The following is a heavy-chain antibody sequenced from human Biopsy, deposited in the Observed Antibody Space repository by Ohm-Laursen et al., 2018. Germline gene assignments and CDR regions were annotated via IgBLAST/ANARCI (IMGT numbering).Heavy chain of an antibody. CDR3: ARDVVGRGASFFDF. J-gene: IGHJ4*02. CDR1: GYTFGNYG. Sequence: GASVEVSCKASGYTFGNYGISWVRQAPGQGLERMGWISVYNGNTDYPHKFQGRVTLTTDTSTSTAYMELRSLTSDDTAIYYCARDVVGRGASFFDFWGQGTSVTVSS. CDR2: ISVYNGNT. V-gene: IGHV1-18*01. D-gene: IGHD1-26*01.